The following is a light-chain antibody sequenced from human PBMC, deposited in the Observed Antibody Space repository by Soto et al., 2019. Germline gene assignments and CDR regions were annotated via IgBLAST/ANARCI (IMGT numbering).Light chain of an antibody. CDR2: DAS. CDR1: QSIISY. J-gene: IGKJ1*01. V-gene: IGKV1-5*01. Sequence: DSQMTQSPSSLSASVGDRVTITCRASQSIISYLNWYQQKPGKAPKLLIYDASNLQSGVPSRFSGSGSGTEFTLTISSLQADDFATYYCQQYISYSTFGQGTKVDI. CDR3: QQYISYST.